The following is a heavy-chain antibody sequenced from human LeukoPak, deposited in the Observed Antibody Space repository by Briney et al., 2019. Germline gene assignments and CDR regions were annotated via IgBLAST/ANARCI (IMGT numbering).Heavy chain of an antibody. CDR3: SRVYCGGDCYQFDP. D-gene: IGHD2-21*02. V-gene: IGHV4-61*02. Sequence: SETLSLTCTVSGGSISSGSYYWNWIRQPAGQGLEWIGRIYTSGSTNYNPSLKSRVTISVDTSKNQFSLKLSSVTAADTAVYYCSRVYCGGDCYQFDPWGQGTLVTVSS. J-gene: IGHJ5*02. CDR1: GGSISSGSYY. CDR2: IYTSGST.